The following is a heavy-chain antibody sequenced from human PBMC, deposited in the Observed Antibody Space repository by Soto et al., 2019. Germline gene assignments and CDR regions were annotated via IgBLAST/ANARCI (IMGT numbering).Heavy chain of an antibody. CDR1: GFIFRNEW. Sequence: GGSLRLSCAASGFIFRNEWMSWVRQAPGKGLEWVGRIKRKIDGETTDYADPVKGRFTISRDDSKSMLHLQMSSLKTEDTAIYYCTTIIAVPGTYCWGQGTLVPVSS. V-gene: IGHV3-15*01. CDR3: TTIIAVPGTYC. CDR2: IKRKIDGETT. D-gene: IGHD6-19*01. J-gene: IGHJ1*01.